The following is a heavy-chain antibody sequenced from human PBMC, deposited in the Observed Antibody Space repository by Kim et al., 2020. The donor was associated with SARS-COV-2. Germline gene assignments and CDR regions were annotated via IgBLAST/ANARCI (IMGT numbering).Heavy chain of an antibody. Sequence: GGSLRLSCAASGFTFSDYYMSWIRQAPGKGLEWVSYISSSSSYTNYADSVKGRFTISRDNAKNSLYLQMNSLRAEDTAVYYCARDRKDGSGSQTLDYWGQGTLVTVSS. CDR3: ARDRKDGSGSQTLDY. J-gene: IGHJ4*02. CDR2: ISSSSSYT. D-gene: IGHD3-10*01. V-gene: IGHV3-11*06. CDR1: GFTFSDYY.